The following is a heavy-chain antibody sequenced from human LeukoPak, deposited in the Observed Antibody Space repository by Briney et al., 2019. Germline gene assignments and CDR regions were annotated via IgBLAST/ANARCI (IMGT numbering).Heavy chain of an antibody. CDR3: ARVDQVAGYFDY. D-gene: IGHD6-19*01. Sequence: GASVKVSCKASGYTFTSYDINWVRQATGQGLEWMGWMNPNSGNTGYAQKFQGRVTMTRNTSISTAYMELSSLRSEDTAVYYCARVDQVAGYFDYWGQGTLVTVSS. J-gene: IGHJ4*02. CDR1: GYTFTSYD. V-gene: IGHV1-8*01. CDR2: MNPNSGNT.